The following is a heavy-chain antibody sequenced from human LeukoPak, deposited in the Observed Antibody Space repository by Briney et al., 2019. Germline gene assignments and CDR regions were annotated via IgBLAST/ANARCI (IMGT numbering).Heavy chain of an antibody. J-gene: IGHJ6*02. CDR1: RIIVSSNY. V-gene: IGHV3-66*01. Sequence: GGSERLSCVASRIIVSSNYMTWVRQAPGKGLEWVSVIYSGGSTYYADSVKGRFTISRDNSKNTLYLQMNNLRVEDTAVYYCARDGVGYSSGWPYYYYGMDVWGQGTTVTVSS. CDR3: ARDGVGYSSGWPYYYYGMDV. D-gene: IGHD6-19*01. CDR2: IYSGGST.